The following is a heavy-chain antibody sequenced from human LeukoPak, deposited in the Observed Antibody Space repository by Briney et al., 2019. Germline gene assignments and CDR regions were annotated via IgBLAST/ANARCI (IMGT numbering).Heavy chain of an antibody. CDR1: GFTFSNAW. D-gene: IGHD3-10*01. CDR2: IKSKTDGGTT. J-gene: IGHJ4*02. CDR3: THLALTYYYGSGISSSDY. V-gene: IGHV3-15*01. Sequence: GGSLRLSCAASGFTFSNAWMSWVRQAPGKGLEWVGRIKSKTDGGTTDYAAPVKGRFTISRDDSKNTLYLQMNSLKTEDTAVYYCTHLALTYYYGSGISSSDYWGQGTLVTVSS.